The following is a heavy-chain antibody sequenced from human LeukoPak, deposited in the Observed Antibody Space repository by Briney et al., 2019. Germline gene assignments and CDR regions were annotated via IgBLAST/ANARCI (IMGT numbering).Heavy chain of an antibody. D-gene: IGHD3-3*01. V-gene: IGHV1-18*01. Sequence: ASVKVSCRASGYTFTSYGISWVRQAPGQGLEWMGWISAYNGNTNYAQKLQGRVTMTTDTSTSTAYMELRSLRSDDTAVYYCALSYDFWSGYSPYYFDYWGQGTLVTVSP. J-gene: IGHJ4*02. CDR1: GYTFTSYG. CDR3: ALSYDFWSGYSPYYFDY. CDR2: ISAYNGNT.